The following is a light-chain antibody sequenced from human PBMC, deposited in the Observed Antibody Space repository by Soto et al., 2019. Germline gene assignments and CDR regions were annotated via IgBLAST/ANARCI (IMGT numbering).Light chain of an antibody. Sequence: EVVMTQSPATRSVSPGERATLSCRASQAVNSNLAWYQQKPGQAPRLLIYGASTRASDIPARFSGSGSETEFPLTIRSLQSEDFAVYYCQHYSGWQPWTFGPGTRVEIK. CDR1: QAVNSN. V-gene: IGKV3-15*01. J-gene: IGKJ1*01. CDR3: QHYSGWQPWT. CDR2: GAS.